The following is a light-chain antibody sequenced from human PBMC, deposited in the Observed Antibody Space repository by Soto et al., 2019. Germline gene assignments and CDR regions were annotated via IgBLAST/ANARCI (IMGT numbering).Light chain of an antibody. Sequence: IQLTQSPSSLSASVGDRVTITCRASQGISSYLAGYQQKPGKAPKLLIYAASTLQSGVPSRFSGSGSGTDFTLIISSLQPVDFGTYYCQQLNSYPLTFGGGTEVDIK. CDR3: QQLNSYPLT. CDR1: QGISSY. CDR2: AAS. V-gene: IGKV1-9*01. J-gene: IGKJ4*01.